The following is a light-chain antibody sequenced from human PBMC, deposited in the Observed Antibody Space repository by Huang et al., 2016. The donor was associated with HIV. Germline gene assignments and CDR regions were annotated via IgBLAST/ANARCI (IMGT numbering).Light chain of an antibody. CDR3: QQYNDWLIT. V-gene: IGKV3-15*01. J-gene: IGKJ5*01. CDR2: GAS. Sequence: EIVMTQSPATLSVSPGERVTLSCRASQTVSSNLAWYQQKRGQAPRLRIYGASTRATGIPASFGGSGSGTEFTLTISSLQSEDFALYYCQQYNDWLITFGQGTRLEIK. CDR1: QTVSSN.